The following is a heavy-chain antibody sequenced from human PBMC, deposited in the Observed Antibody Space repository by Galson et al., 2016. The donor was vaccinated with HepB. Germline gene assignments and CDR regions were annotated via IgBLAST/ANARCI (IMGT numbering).Heavy chain of an antibody. CDR2: IYYSGST. D-gene: IGHD3-10*01. J-gene: IGHJ4*02. Sequence: TLSLTCTVSGGSINSGGYYWSWIRQHPGKGLEWIGYIYYSGSTYYNPSLKSRFTISVDTSKNQFSLNLSSVTAADTAVYYCARDDGGPRVRGHPRVTPGVIDYWGQGTLVTVSS. CDR1: GGSINSGGYY. V-gene: IGHV4-31*03. CDR3: ARDDGGPRVRGHPRVTPGVIDY.